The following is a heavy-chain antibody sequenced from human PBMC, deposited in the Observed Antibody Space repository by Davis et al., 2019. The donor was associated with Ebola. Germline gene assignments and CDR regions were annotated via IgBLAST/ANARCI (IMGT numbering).Heavy chain of an antibody. CDR1: GFNFRSYG. J-gene: IGHJ6*02. CDR2: IWYDGSNK. V-gene: IGHV3-33*01. D-gene: IGHD4-17*01. CDR3: ARGAPGIYGDYENYYGMDV. Sequence: GESLKISCAASGFNFRSYGMHWVRQAPGKGLEWVAVIWYDGSNKYYADSVKGRFTISRDNSKNTLYLQMNSLRAEDTAVYYCARGAPGIYGDYENYYGMDVWGQGTTVTVSS.